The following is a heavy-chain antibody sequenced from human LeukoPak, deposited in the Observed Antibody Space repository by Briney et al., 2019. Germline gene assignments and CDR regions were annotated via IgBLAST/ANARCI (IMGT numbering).Heavy chain of an antibody. CDR3: ARDLQEAYYDSSGYLPWFDP. CDR1: GGSISSSTYY. V-gene: IGHV4-39*07. Sequence: PSETLSLTCTVSGGSISSSTYYWGWIRQPPGKGLEWIGSITYSGSTYYNPSLKSRVTISVDTSKNQFSLKLISVTAADTAVYYCARDLQEAYYDSSGYLPWFDPWGQGTLVTVSS. J-gene: IGHJ5*02. D-gene: IGHD3-22*01. CDR2: ITYSGST.